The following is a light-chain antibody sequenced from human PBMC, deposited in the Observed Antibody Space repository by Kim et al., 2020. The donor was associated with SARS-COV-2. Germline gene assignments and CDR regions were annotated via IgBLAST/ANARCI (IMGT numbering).Light chain of an antibody. Sequence: VALGQTVRITCQGDSLRSYYASWYQQKPGQAPVLVIYGKNNRPSGIPDRFSGSSSGNTASLTITGAQAKDEADYYCNSRDSSGNVVFGGGTQLTVL. CDR2: GKN. V-gene: IGLV3-19*01. CDR3: NSRDSSGNVV. J-gene: IGLJ2*01. CDR1: SLRSYY.